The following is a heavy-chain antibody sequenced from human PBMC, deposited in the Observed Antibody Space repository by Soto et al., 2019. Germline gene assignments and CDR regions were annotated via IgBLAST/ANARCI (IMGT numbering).Heavy chain of an antibody. Sequence: GASVKVSCKASGYTFTGYYIHWVRQAPGQGLEWMGWIDPESGGTNYAEKFQGRVTMTSDTTINTVYMEVGRLRFDDTAIYYCARDTPTYRSSSYDDLWGQGTLVTVSS. J-gene: IGHJ4*02. CDR1: GYTFTGYY. D-gene: IGHD6-6*01. V-gene: IGHV1-2*02. CDR2: IDPESGGT. CDR3: ARDTPTYRSSSYDDL.